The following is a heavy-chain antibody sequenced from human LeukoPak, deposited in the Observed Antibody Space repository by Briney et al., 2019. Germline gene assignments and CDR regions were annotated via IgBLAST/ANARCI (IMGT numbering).Heavy chain of an antibody. CDR3: ARSAR. Sequence: PGGSLRLSCAASGFTFSSFAMGWVRQAPGKGLEWVSTVSGSGGNIYYADSVKGRFTTSRDNSKHTLYLQMNSLRADDTAVYYCARSARWGQGTLVTVSS. V-gene: IGHV3-23*01. CDR2: VSGSGGNI. J-gene: IGHJ4*02. CDR1: GFTFSSFA.